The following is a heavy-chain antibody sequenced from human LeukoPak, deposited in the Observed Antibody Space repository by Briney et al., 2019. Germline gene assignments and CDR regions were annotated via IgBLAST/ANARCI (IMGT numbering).Heavy chain of an antibody. CDR2: IIPIFGTA. Sequence: SVKVSCKASGGTFSRYAISWVRQAPGQGLEWMGGIIPIFGTANYAQKFQGRVTITTDESTSTAYMELSSLRSEDTAVYYCARSRRDGCNYFDYWGQGTLVTVSS. V-gene: IGHV1-69*05. CDR3: ARSRRDGCNYFDY. D-gene: IGHD5-24*01. J-gene: IGHJ4*02. CDR1: GGTFSRYA.